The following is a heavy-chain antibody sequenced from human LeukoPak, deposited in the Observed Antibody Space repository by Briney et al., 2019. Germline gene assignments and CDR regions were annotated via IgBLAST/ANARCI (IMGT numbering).Heavy chain of an antibody. CDR2: INHSGST. J-gene: IGHJ4*02. Sequence: SETLSLTCAVYGGSFSGYYWSRIRQPPGKGLEWIGEINHSGSTNYNPSLKSRVTISVDTSKNQFSLKLSSVTAADTAVYYCARGWKGAAGKETFDYWGQGTLVTVSS. CDR1: GGSFSGYY. V-gene: IGHV4-34*01. D-gene: IGHD6-13*01. CDR3: ARGWKGAAGKETFDY.